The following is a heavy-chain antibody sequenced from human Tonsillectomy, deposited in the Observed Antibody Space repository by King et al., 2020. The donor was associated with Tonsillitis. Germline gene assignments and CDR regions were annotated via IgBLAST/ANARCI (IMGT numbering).Heavy chain of an antibody. CDR2: INPSAGST. V-gene: IGHV1-46*03. Sequence: QLVQSGAEVKKPGASVKVSCKASGYTFTSYYMHWVRQAPGQGLEWMGIINPSAGSTSYAQKFQGRVTMTRDTSTSTVYMELSSLRSEDTAVYYCARAFQYYYGSGRPPSYWGQGTLVTVSS. J-gene: IGHJ4*02. CDR3: ARAFQYYYGSGRPPSY. D-gene: IGHD3-10*01. CDR1: GYTFTSYY.